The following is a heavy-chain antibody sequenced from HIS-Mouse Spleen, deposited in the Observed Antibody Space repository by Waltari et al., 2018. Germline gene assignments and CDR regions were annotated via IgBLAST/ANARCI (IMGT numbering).Heavy chain of an antibody. CDR1: GGSFSGYY. CDR3: ARGGGIAARPNAFDI. CDR2: SNHGGST. V-gene: IGHV4-34*01. Sequence: QVQLQQWGAGLLKPSETLSLTCAVYGGSFSGYYWSWIRQPPGKGLGGIGESNHGGSTNSNPSLKSRVTISVHTSKNHFSLKLSSVTAAETAVYYCARGGGIAARPNAFDIWGQGTMVTVSS. D-gene: IGHD6-6*01. J-gene: IGHJ3*02.